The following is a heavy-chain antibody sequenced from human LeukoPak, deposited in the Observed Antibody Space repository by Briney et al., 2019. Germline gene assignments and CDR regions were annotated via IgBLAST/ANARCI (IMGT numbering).Heavy chain of an antibody. V-gene: IGHV3-30*02. CDR3: AKVPKAGGMTYFDY. Sequence: PGGSLRLSCAASGFTFSSYGIHWVRQAPGKGLEWVAFIRYDGSNTYYADSVKGRFTISRDNSKNTLYLHMNSLRAEDTAVYYCAKVPKAGGMTYFDYWGQGTLVTVSS. CDR2: IRYDGSNT. D-gene: IGHD6-13*01. CDR1: GFTFSSYG. J-gene: IGHJ4*02.